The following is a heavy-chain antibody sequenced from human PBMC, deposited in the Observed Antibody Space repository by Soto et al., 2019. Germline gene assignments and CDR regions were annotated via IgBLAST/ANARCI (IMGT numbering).Heavy chain of an antibody. Sequence: QVQLVQSGAEVKKPGSSVKVSCKASGGAFRKYAISWVRQAPGQGLEWIGGIIAIFGTTNYAQKFQGRVTITADESTNTAYMELSSLRSEDTAVYYCAKDPSSRWGDYYYYYGMDVWGQGTTVTVSS. D-gene: IGHD6-13*01. V-gene: IGHV1-69*01. CDR3: AKDPSSRWGDYYYYYGMDV. CDR1: GGAFRKYA. J-gene: IGHJ6*02. CDR2: IIAIFGTT.